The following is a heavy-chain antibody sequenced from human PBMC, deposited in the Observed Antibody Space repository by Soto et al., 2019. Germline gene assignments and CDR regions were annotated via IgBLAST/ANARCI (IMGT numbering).Heavy chain of an antibody. Sequence: SETLSLTCTVSGGSIRSNAYYWTWICQHPXRGLEWLGYIFYTGSTDYNPSLHSRLTISLDTSENQFSLRLDSVTAADTAVYYCARTFMVTSGGVLEPICWYFDLWGRGTLVTVSS. V-gene: IGHV4-31*03. CDR2: IFYTGST. D-gene: IGHD3-16*01. CDR3: ARTFMVTSGGVLEPICWYFDL. CDR1: GGSIRSNAYY. J-gene: IGHJ2*01.